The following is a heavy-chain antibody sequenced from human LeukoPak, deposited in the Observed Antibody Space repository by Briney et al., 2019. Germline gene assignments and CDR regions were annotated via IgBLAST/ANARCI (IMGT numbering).Heavy chain of an antibody. V-gene: IGHV3-23*01. Sequence: GGSLRFSCAASGFTFSSYAMSWVRQAPGKGLEWVSAISGSGGSTYYADSVKGRFTISRDTSKDTLYLQMSSLRAEDTAVYYWAKDTAYCGGDCYWGYFDNWGQGTLVTVSS. D-gene: IGHD2-21*02. J-gene: IGHJ4*02. CDR2: ISGSGGST. CDR3: AKDTAYCGGDCYWGYFDN. CDR1: GFTFSSYA.